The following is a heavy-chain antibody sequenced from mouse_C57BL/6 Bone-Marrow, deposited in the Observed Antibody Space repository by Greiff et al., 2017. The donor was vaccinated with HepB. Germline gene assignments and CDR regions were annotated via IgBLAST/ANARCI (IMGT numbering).Heavy chain of an antibody. CDR3: ARYQTAQATFAY. V-gene: IGHV7-3*01. CDR1: GFTFTDYY. CDR2: IRNKANGYKT. D-gene: IGHD3-2*02. Sequence: EVKLMESGGGLVQPGGSLSLSCAASGFTFTDYYMSWVRQPPGKALEWLGFIRNKANGYKTEYSASVKGRFTISSDNSQSILYLQMNAQRAEDSATYYCARYQTAQATFAYWGQGTLVTVSA. J-gene: IGHJ3*01.